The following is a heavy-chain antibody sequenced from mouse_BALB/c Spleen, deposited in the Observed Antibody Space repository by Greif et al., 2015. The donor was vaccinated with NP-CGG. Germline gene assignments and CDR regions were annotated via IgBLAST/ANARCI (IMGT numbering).Heavy chain of an antibody. Sequence: QVQLQQSGAELAKPGASVKMSCKASGYTFTSYWMHWVKQRPGQGLEWIGYINPSTGYTEYNQKFKDKATLTADKSSSTAYMQRSSLTSEDSAVYYCARSEGYYGAYWGQGTLVTVSA. CDR2: INPSTGYT. D-gene: IGHD1-1*01. V-gene: IGHV1-7*01. J-gene: IGHJ3*01. CDR1: GYTFTSYW. CDR3: ARSEGYYGAY.